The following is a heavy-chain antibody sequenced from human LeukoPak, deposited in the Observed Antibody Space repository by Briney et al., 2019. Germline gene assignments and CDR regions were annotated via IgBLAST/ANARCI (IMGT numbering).Heavy chain of an antibody. CDR2: ISGSGGST. V-gene: IGHV3-23*01. D-gene: IGHD1-26*01. J-gene: IGHJ4*02. CDR1: GFTFSSYA. CDR3: AKGGKWDVTPFDY. Sequence: GGSLRLSCAASGFTFSSYAMSWVRQAPGKGLEWVSAISGSGGSTYYADSVKCRFTISRDNSKNTLYLQVNSLRAEDTAVYYCAKGGKWDVTPFDYWGQGTLVTVSS.